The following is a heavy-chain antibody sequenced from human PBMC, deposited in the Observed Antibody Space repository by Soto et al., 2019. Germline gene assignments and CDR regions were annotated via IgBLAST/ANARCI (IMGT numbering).Heavy chain of an antibody. J-gene: IGHJ4*02. CDR2: IYYSGST. D-gene: IGHD1-26*01. V-gene: IGHV4-59*01. CDR1: GGSISSYY. Sequence: SETLSLTCTVSGGSISSYYWSWIRQPPGKGLEWIGYIYYSGSTNYNPSLKSRVTISVDTSKNQFSLKLSSVTAADTAVYYCARVRRAKGWSSWYYFDYWGQGTLVTVSS. CDR3: ARVRRAKGWSSWYYFDY.